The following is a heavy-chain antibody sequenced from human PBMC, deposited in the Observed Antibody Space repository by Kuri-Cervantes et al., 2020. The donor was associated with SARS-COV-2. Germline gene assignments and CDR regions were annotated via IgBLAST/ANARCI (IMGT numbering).Heavy chain of an antibody. V-gene: IGHV3-48*02. CDR1: GFTFSSYS. D-gene: IGHD5-18*01. CDR2: ISSSSSTI. Sequence: GESLKISCAASGFTFSSYSMNWVRQAPGKGLEWVSCISSSSSTIYYADSVKGRFTISRDNAKNSLYLQMNSLRDEDTAVYYCARDSRGYSYGYGHLFDYWGQGTLVTVSS. CDR3: ARDSRGYSYGYGHLFDY. J-gene: IGHJ4*02.